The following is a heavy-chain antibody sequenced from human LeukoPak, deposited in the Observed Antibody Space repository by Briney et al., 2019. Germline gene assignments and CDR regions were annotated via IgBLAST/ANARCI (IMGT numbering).Heavy chain of an antibody. Sequence: GGSLRLSCAASGFTFSSHSMNWVRQAPGKGLEWVAIIWSDGSNKYYVDSVKGRFTISRDNSKNTLYLQMNSLRAEDTAVYYCAKDQRRTKINAFDIWGQGAMVTVSS. D-gene: IGHD1-14*01. CDR3: AKDQRRTKINAFDI. CDR2: IWSDGSNK. V-gene: IGHV3-30*04. J-gene: IGHJ3*02. CDR1: GFTFSSHS.